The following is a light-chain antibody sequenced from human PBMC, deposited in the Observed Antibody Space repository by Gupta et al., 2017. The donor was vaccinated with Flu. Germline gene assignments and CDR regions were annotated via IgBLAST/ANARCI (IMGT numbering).Light chain of an antibody. CDR3: CSYAGGYTRV. Sequence: SVTIFCTGTSSDVGGEKFVSWYQQHPGNAPKLMSDDVTKRPSGVPGRVAGSKSGTEASLTSSGLQAEDEADYYCCSYAGGYTRVLGTGTKLTVL. CDR2: DVT. CDR1: SSDVGGEKF. V-gene: IGLV2-11*01. J-gene: IGLJ1*01.